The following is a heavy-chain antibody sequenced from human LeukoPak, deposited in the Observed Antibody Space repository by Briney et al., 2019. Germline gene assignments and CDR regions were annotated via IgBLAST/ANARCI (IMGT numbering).Heavy chain of an antibody. CDR2: IYSGGSA. J-gene: IGHJ4*02. CDR1: GFTVSSNY. CDR3: ARDSSGWTDY. D-gene: IGHD6-19*01. V-gene: IGHV3-53*01. Sequence: PGGSLRLSCAASGFTVSSNYMSWVRQAPGKGLEWVSVIYSGGSAYYADSVKGRFTISRDNSKNTLYLQMNSLRAEDTAVYYCARDSSGWTDYWGQGTLVTVSS.